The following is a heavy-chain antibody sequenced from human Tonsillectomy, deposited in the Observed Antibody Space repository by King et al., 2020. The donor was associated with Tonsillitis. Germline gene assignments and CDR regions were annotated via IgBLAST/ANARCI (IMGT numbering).Heavy chain of an antibody. D-gene: IGHD1-14*01. V-gene: IGHV3-23*04. CDR1: GFTFSSYA. J-gene: IGHJ2*01. CDR2: ISGSGGST. Sequence: VQLVESGGGLVQPGGSLRLSCAASGFTFSSYAMSWVRQAPGKGLEWVSGISGSGGSTYYVDSVKGRFTISRDNSKNTLHLQMKRLRAEDTAVYYCAKSVHPNRGWYFDLWGRGTLVTVSS. CDR3: AKSVHPNRGWYFDL.